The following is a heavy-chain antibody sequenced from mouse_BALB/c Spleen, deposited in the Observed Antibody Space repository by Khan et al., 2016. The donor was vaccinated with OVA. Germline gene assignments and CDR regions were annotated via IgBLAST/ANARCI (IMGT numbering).Heavy chain of an antibody. CDR2: ISSVGDYT. D-gene: IGHD4-1*01. Sequence: EVQLVESGGDLVKPGGSLKLSCAASGFTFSSYSLSLVRQTPDKRLEWLTTISSVGDYTYSPDNVKGRFTICKDNTKNNLYLQMSSMKSEDTAMYSGTSHLTGSFVYWGQGTPVTVSA. CDR3: TSHLTGSFVY. V-gene: IGHV5-6*01. J-gene: IGHJ3*01. CDR1: GFTFSSYS.